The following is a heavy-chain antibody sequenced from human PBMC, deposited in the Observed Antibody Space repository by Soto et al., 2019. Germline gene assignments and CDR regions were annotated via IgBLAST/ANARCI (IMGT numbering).Heavy chain of an antibody. CDR2: IWYDGSNK. J-gene: IGHJ3*02. CDR1: GFTFSSYG. Sequence: QVQLVESGGGVVQPGRSLRLSCAASGFTFSSYGMHWVRQAPGKGLEWVAVIWYDGSNKYYADSVKGRFTISRDNSKNTLYLQMNSLRAEDTAVYYCAREGYYDSSGYRDQSDAFDIWGQGTMVTVSS. V-gene: IGHV3-33*01. D-gene: IGHD3-22*01. CDR3: AREGYYDSSGYRDQSDAFDI.